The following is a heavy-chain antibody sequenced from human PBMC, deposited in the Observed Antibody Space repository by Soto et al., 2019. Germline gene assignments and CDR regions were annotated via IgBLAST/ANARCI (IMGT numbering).Heavy chain of an antibody. J-gene: IGHJ4*02. CDR1: GFTFTSSA. CDR3: AAHGGDTAMPTDPFDY. D-gene: IGHD5-18*01. CDR2: IVVGSGNT. V-gene: IGHV1-58*02. Sequence: SVKVSCKASGFTFTSSAMQWVRQARGQRLEWIGWIVVGSGNTNYAQKFQERVTITRDMSTSTAYMELSSLRSEDTAVYYCAAHGGDTAMPTDPFDYWGQGTLVTVSS.